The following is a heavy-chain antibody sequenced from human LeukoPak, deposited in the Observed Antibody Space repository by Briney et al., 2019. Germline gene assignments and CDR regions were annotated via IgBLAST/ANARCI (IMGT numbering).Heavy chain of an antibody. Sequence: GGSLRLSCAASGFPFSSYWIHWVRQAPGKGLVWVSRINSDGSTINYADSVKGRFTISRDNAKNTLSLQMNSLRAEDTAVYYCARGFTVTDQNADYWGQGIPVTVSS. CDR1: GFPFSSYW. V-gene: IGHV3-74*01. D-gene: IGHD4-17*01. CDR3: ARGFTVTDQNADY. CDR2: INSDGSTI. J-gene: IGHJ4*02.